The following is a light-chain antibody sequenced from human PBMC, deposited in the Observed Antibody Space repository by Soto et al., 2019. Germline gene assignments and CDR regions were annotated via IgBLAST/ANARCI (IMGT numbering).Light chain of an antibody. V-gene: IGLV2-14*01. J-gene: IGLJ2*01. Sequence: QSVLTQPPSVSGSPGQSITISCTGSSSDVGGYNYVSWYQQHPGKAPKLMIYEVSNRPSGISNRFSGSKSGNTASLTLSGLQAEDEADYYCSSYTSSSTLVFGGGTKGTVL. CDR3: SSYTSSSTLV. CDR2: EVS. CDR1: SSDVGGYNY.